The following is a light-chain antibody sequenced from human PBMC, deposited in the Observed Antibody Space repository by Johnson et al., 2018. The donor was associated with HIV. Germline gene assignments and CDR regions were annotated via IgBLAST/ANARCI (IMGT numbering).Light chain of an antibody. V-gene: IGLV1-51*01. CDR3: ETWDSSLSGYYV. Sequence: QAVLTQPPSVSAAPGQKVTISCSGSSSNIGNNYVSWYQQLPGTAPKLLIYDNDKRPSGIPDRFSGSKSGTSATLGITGLLTGDAAGYYCETWDSSLSGYYVFGTGTKLTVL. CDR1: SSNIGNNY. J-gene: IGLJ1*01. CDR2: DND.